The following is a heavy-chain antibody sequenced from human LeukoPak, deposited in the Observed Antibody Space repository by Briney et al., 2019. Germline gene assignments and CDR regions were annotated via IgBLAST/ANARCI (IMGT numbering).Heavy chain of an antibody. CDR1: GFTFSSYA. V-gene: IGHV3-23*01. D-gene: IGHD3-16*01. Sequence: PGGSLRLSCAASGFTFSSYAMSWVRQAPGKGLEWVSAISGSGGSTYYADSVKGRFTTSRDNSKNTLYLQMNSLRAEDTAVYYCAKEGGSGAYYDYVWGSYPNWFDPWGQGTLVTVSS. CDR2: ISGSGGST. J-gene: IGHJ5*02. CDR3: AKEGGSGAYYDYVWGSYPNWFDP.